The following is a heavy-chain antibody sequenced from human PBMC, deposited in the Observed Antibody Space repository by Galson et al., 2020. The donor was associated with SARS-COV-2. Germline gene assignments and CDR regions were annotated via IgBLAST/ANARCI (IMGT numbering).Heavy chain of an antibody. CDR3: AKVGGSYGYPYDAFDI. V-gene: IGHV3-23*01. CDR2: ISSSGGNT. J-gene: IGHJ3*02. D-gene: IGHD5-18*01. Sequence: GESLKISCAASGFTFSNHAITWVRQAPGQGLEWVSGISSSGGNTYYADSVKGRFTISRDNSKNTLYLQMNSLGAEDTAVYYCAKVGGSYGYPYDAFDIWGQGTMVTVSS. CDR1: GFTFSNHA.